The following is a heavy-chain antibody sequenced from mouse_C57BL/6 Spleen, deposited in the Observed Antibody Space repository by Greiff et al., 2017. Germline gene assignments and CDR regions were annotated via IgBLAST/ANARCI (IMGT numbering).Heavy chain of an antibody. V-gene: IGHV1-69*01. CDR3: ASGGAGYYFDY. CDR1: GYTFTSYW. Sequence: QVQLQQSGAELVMPGASVKLSCKASGYTFTSYWMHWVKQRPGQGLEWIGEIDPTDSYTNYNQKFKGKATLTVDKSSSTAYMQLSSLTSEDSAVSYCASGGAGYYFDYWGQGTTLTVSS. D-gene: IGHD4-1*01. CDR2: IDPTDSYT. J-gene: IGHJ2*01.